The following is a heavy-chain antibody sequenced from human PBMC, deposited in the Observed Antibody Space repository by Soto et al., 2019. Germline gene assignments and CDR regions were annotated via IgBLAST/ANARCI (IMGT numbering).Heavy chain of an antibody. D-gene: IGHD3-3*01. J-gene: IGHJ4*02. CDR3: ARVRVDADDLFYFDS. Sequence: QVQLQESGPGLVAPSDTLSLTCSVSGGSIDDYYWSWIRQPPGKGLEWVAFIYHSGGTDYSPSLQSRVSLSGDTSKNQFSLRLTSVTAADTAVYYCARVRVDADDLFYFDSWGEGTLVTVSS. CDR2: IYHSGGT. CDR1: GGSIDDYY. V-gene: IGHV4-59*07.